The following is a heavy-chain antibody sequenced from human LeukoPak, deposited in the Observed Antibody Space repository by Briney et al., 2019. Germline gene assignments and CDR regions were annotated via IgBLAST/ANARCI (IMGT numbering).Heavy chain of an antibody. Sequence: PGGSLRLSCAASGFTFSNHWMTWVRQAPGKGLEWVANVKHDGSEKYYVDSVKGRFTISRDNTKNSPFLQMDSLRAEDTAVYYCAREGRYNSGPPHLDSWGQGTLVTVSS. CDR2: VKHDGSEK. CDR1: GFTFSNHW. J-gene: IGHJ4*02. CDR3: AREGRYNSGPPHLDS. V-gene: IGHV3-7*01. D-gene: IGHD5-18*01.